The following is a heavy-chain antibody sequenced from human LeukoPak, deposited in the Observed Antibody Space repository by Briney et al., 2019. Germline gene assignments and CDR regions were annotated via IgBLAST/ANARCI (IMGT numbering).Heavy chain of an antibody. D-gene: IGHD6-19*01. V-gene: IGHV4-34*01. J-gene: IGHJ4*02. CDR1: GGSFSGYY. CDR2: INHSGST. Sequence: SETLSLTCAVYGGSFSGYYWSWIRQPPGKGLEWIGEINHSGSTNYNPSLKSRVTISVDTSKNQFSLKLSSVTAADTAVYYCARHFYSTSSGWFPLDYWGQGTLVTVSS. CDR3: ARHFYSTSSGWFPLDY.